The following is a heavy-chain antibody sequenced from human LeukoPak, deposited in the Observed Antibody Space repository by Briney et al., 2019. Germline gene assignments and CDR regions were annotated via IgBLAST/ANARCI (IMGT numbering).Heavy chain of an antibody. CDR1: GFTFSSYS. CDR2: ISSISSYL. J-gene: IGHJ6*02. D-gene: IGHD4-11*01. V-gene: IGHV3-21*01. CDR3: ARESKSHYGMDV. Sequence: GGSLRLSCAASGFTFSSYSMNWVSQAPGKGLEWVSSISSISSYLYYADSVKGRFTISRDNAKNSLYLQMNSLRAEDTAVYYCARESKSHYGMDVWGQGTTVTVSS.